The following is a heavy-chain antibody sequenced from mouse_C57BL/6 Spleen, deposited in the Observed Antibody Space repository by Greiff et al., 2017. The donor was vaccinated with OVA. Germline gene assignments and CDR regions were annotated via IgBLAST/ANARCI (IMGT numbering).Heavy chain of an antibody. D-gene: IGHD1-3*01. CDR1: GFTFSSYA. V-gene: IGHV5-4*01. CDR3: ARDCGSKGAMDY. J-gene: IGHJ4*01. Sequence: EVKLVESGGGLVKPGGSLKLSCAASGFTFSSYAMSWVRQTPEKRLEWVATISDGGSYTYYPDNVKGRFTISRDNAKNNLYLQMSHLKSEDTAMYYCARDCGSKGAMDYWGQGTSVTVSS. CDR2: ISDGGSYT.